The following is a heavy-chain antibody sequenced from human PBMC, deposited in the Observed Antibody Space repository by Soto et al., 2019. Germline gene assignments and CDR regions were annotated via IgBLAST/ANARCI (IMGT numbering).Heavy chain of an antibody. Sequence: EVQLVESGGGLVKPGGSLRLSCAASGFTFNSYSMNWVRQAPGKGLEWVSSISSSSSYLYYADSVKGRFTISRDNAKNSLYLQMNSLRAEDTAVYYCASPIAAAGGVNWGPGTLVTVSS. CDR2: ISSSSSYL. D-gene: IGHD6-13*01. V-gene: IGHV3-21*01. CDR1: GFTFNSYS. J-gene: IGHJ4*02. CDR3: ASPIAAAGGVN.